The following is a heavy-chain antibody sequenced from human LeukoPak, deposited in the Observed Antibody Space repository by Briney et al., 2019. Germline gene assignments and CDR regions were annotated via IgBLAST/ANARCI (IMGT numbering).Heavy chain of an antibody. D-gene: IGHD4-23*01. CDR1: GYTFTSYA. Sequence: ASVKVSCKASGYTFTSYAMNGVRQAPGQGLEWMGWINTNTGNPTYAQGFTGRFVFSLDTSVSTAYLQISSLKAEDTAVYYCARGSRVNYYYMDVWGKGTTVTVSS. CDR2: INTNTGNP. CDR3: ARGSRVNYYYMDV. V-gene: IGHV7-4-1*02. J-gene: IGHJ6*03.